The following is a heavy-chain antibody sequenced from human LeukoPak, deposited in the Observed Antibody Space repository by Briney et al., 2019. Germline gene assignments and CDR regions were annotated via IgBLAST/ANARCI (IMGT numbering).Heavy chain of an antibody. V-gene: IGHV1-69*13. CDR2: INPVFGTA. CDR3: ARDSSVGYGDSLDY. D-gene: IGHD4-17*01. J-gene: IGHJ4*02. Sequence: ASVKVSCKASGDTFSSYVISWVRQAPGRGLEWMGGINPVFGTAHYAQKFQDRVTITADESTSTAYMELSSLRSGDTAVYYCARDSSVGYGDSLDYWGQGTLVTVSS. CDR1: GDTFSSYV.